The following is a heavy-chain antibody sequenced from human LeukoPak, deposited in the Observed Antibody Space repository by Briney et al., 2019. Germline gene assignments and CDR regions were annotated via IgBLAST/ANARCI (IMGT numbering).Heavy chain of an antibody. J-gene: IGHJ4*02. CDR2: ISTSSSYI. CDR1: GFTFSTYY. D-gene: IGHD3-22*01. CDR3: ARQPFIVVPTDS. Sequence: SGGSLRLSCAASGFTFSTYYLNWVRQAPGKGLEWVSSISTSSSYIYYADAVKGRFTISRDNAKNSVHLQMNSLRAEDTAVYYCARQPFIVVPTDSWGQGTLVTVSS. V-gene: IGHV3-21*01.